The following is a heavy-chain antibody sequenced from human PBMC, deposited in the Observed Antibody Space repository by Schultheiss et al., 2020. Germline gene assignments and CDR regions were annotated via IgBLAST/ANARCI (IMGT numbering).Heavy chain of an antibody. CDR3: ARLGYCSGGSCYSFDY. J-gene: IGHJ4*02. V-gene: IGHV4-34*01. Sequence: SETLSLTCTVSGGSISSYYWSWIRQPPGKGLEWIGEINHSGSTNYNPSLKSRVTISVDTSTNQFSLKLSSVTAADTAVYYCARLGYCSGGSCYSFDYWGQGTLVTVSS. CDR1: GGSISSYY. CDR2: INHSGST. D-gene: IGHD2-15*01.